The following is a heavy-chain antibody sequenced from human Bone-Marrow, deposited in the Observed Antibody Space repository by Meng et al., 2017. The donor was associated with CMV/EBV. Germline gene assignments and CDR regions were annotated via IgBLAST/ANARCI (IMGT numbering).Heavy chain of an antibody. CDR3: ASGTQVDTAMSGMDV. CDR2: IYPGDSDT. D-gene: IGHD5-18*01. J-gene: IGHJ6*02. CDR1: GYSFTSYW. V-gene: IGHV5-51*01. Sequence: GESLKISCKGSGYSFTSYWIGWVRQMPGKGLEWMGIIYPGDSDTRYSPSFQGQVTISADKSISTAYLQWSSLKASDTAMYYCASGTQVDTAMSGMDVWVQGTTVTVSS.